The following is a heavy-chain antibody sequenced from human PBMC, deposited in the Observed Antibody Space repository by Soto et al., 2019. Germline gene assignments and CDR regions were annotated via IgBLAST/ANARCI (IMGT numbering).Heavy chain of an antibody. J-gene: IGHJ6*02. V-gene: IGHV4-4*07. CDR3: ARERRDGHNHRYYYGMDV. Sequence: SETLSLTCTVSGGSISSYYWSWIRQPAGKGLESIGRIYTSGSTNYNPSLKSRVTMSVDTSKNQFSLKLSSVTAADTAVYYCARERRDGHNHRYYYGMDVWGQGTTVTVSS. CDR2: IYTSGST. CDR1: GGSISSYY.